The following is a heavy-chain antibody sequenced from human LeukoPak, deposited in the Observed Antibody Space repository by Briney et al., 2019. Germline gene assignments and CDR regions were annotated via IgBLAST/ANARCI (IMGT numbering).Heavy chain of an antibody. Sequence: SQTLSLTCTVSGGSISSGGYYWSWIRQHPGKGLEWIGYIYFSGSTYYNPSLKSRLTISVDTSKNQFPLRLTSVTAADTAVYYCARYQYSSGWYYFDYWGQGTLVTVSS. V-gene: IGHV4-31*03. CDR3: ARYQYSSGWYYFDY. CDR2: IYFSGST. D-gene: IGHD6-19*01. J-gene: IGHJ4*02. CDR1: GGSISSGGYY.